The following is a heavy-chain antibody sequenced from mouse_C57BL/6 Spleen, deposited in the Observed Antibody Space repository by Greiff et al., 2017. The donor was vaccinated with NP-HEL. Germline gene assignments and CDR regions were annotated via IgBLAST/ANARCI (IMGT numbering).Heavy chain of an antibody. CDR2: INPSTGGT. CDR1: GYSFTGYY. Sequence: VQLQQSGPELVKPGASVKISCKASGYSFTGYYMNWVKQSPEKSLEWIGEINPSTGGTTYNQKFKAKATLTVDKSSSTAYMQLKSLTSEDSAVYYCARGDGYYVHWGQGTTLTVSS. CDR3: ARGDGYYVH. V-gene: IGHV1-42*01. D-gene: IGHD2-3*01. J-gene: IGHJ2*01.